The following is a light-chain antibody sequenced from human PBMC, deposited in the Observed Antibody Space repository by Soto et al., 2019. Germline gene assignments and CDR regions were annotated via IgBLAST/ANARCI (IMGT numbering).Light chain of an antibody. CDR2: SDN. J-gene: IGLJ2*01. V-gene: IGLV1-44*01. CDR3: ASWDDRLNGPV. CDR1: NSNIGSNT. Sequence: QSVLTQPPSASGTPGQRVTISCSGSNSNIGSNTVNWYQHLPGTDPKLLIHSDNQRASGVPDRLSGSNSGTTASLAISGLQSEDEANYYCASWDDRLNGPVFGGGTKLTVL.